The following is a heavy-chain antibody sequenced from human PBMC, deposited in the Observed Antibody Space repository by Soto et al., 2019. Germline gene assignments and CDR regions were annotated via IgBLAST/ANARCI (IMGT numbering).Heavy chain of an antibody. CDR1: GFTFSSYA. J-gene: IGHJ3*02. D-gene: IGHD5-12*01. V-gene: IGHV3-64D*08. CDR3: VKGPRRGYSGYDI. Sequence: GGSLRLSCSASGFTFSSYAMHWVRQAPGKGLEYVSAISSNGGSTYYADSVKGRFTISRENSKNTLYLQMSSLRAEDTAVYYCVKGPRRGYSGYDIWGKGTMVTVSS. CDR2: ISSNGGST.